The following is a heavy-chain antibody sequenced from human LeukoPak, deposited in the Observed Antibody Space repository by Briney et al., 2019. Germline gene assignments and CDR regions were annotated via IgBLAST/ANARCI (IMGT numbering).Heavy chain of an antibody. D-gene: IGHD2-15*01. J-gene: IGHJ6*04. CDR3: AREANCSGGSCYQNYYYYYGMDV. CDR2: ISAYNGDT. V-gene: IGHV1-18*04. CDR1: GYTFTSYG. Sequence: ASVKVSCKASGYTFTSYGISWVRQAPGQGLDWMGGISAYNGDTNYAQKLQGRGSMTTDTCTSTAYLELWSLRSDDTAVYYCAREANCSGGSCYQNYYYYYGMDVWGKGTTVTVSS.